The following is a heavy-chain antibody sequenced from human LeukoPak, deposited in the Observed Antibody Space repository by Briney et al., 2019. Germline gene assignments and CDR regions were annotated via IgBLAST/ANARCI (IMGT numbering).Heavy chain of an antibody. CDR1: GFTFSSYA. Sequence: PGGSLRLSCAASGFTFSSYAMSWVRQAPGKGLEWVSASSGSGGSTYYADSVKGRFTIFRDNSKNTLYLQTTTLTAEDTAVYYCAKAQGGATPFDYWGQGTLVTVSS. D-gene: IGHD1-26*01. CDR2: SSGSGGST. CDR3: AKAQGGATPFDY. J-gene: IGHJ4*02. V-gene: IGHV3-23*01.